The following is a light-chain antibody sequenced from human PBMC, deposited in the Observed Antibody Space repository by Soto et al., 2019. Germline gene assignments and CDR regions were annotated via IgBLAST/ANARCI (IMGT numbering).Light chain of an antibody. V-gene: IGKV3-20*01. Sequence: EIVMTQSPVTLSVSPGERATLSCRASQSVRSSYLAWYQQKPGQAPRLLIYGASSRATGIPDRFSGSGSGTDFTLTISRLETEDFAVYYCHQYGSSPLTFGGGTKVDIK. J-gene: IGKJ4*01. CDR1: QSVRSSY. CDR2: GAS. CDR3: HQYGSSPLT.